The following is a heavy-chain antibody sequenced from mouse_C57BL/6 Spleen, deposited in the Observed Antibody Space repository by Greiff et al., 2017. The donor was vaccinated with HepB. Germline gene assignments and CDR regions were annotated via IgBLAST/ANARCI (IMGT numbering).Heavy chain of an antibody. CDR1: GYTFTDYE. V-gene: IGHV1-15*01. Sequence: QVQLKESGAELVRPGASVTLSCKASGYTFTDYEMHWVKQTPVHGLEWIGAIDPETGGTAYNQKFKGKAILTADKSSSTAYMELRSLTSEDSAVYYCTRGGWLGYFDVWGTRTTVTVSS. CDR2: IDPETGGT. J-gene: IGHJ1*03. CDR3: TRGGWLGYFDV. D-gene: IGHD1-1*02.